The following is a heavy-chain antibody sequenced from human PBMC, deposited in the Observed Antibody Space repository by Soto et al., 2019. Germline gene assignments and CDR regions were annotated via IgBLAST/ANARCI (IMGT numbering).Heavy chain of an antibody. V-gene: IGHV1-69*14. CDR1: GATFSSYA. J-gene: IGHJ4*02. D-gene: IGHD5-18*01. CDR2: IVPTVDTS. Sequence: QVQLVQSGAAVRQPASSVKVSCKTSGATFSSYAITWVRQAPGQGLEWMGGIVPTVDTSTYAQKFQGRVTITADKFTNTVYMELSSLRSADTAVYYCVRVVAIPGYPDNWGQGTLVTVSS. CDR3: VRVVAIPGYPDN.